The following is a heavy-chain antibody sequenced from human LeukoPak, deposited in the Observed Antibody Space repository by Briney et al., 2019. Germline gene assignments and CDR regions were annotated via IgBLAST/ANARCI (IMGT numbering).Heavy chain of an antibody. CDR1: GGSFSGYY. V-gene: IGHV4-34*01. CDR3: ARGRYDFWSGYYSGFDY. J-gene: IGHJ4*02. Sequence: SETLSLTCAVYGGSFSGYYWSWIRQPPGKGLEWIGEINHSGSTNYNPSLKSRVTISVDTSKNQFSLKLSSVTAADTAVYYCARGRYDFWSGYYSGFDYWGQGTLVTVSS. D-gene: IGHD3-3*01. CDR2: INHSGST.